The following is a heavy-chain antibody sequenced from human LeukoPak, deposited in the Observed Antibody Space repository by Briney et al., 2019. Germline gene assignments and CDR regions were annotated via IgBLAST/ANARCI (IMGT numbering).Heavy chain of an antibody. CDR1: GGSISSGRYY. CDR3: ASVPIVGASGTYY. V-gene: IGHV4-61*02. D-gene: IGHD1-26*01. CDR2: IYTSEST. J-gene: IGHJ4*02. Sequence: SQTLSLTCTVSGGSISSGRYYWNWIRQPAGKGLEWIGRIYTSESTNYNPSLKSRVTISVDTSKNQFSLKLSSVTAADTAVYYCASVPIVGASGTYYWGQGTLDTVSS.